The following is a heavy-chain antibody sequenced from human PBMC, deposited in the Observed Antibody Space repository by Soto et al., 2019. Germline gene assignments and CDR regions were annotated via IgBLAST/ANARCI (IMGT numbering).Heavy chain of an antibody. CDR2: IIPILDIA. J-gene: IGHJ3*02. CDR3: AAGGHGAFDI. V-gene: IGHV1-69*02. D-gene: IGHD1-26*01. Sequence: QVQLVQSGAEVKKPGSSVKVSCKASGDPFSSYTISWVRQAPGQGLEWMGRIIPILDIANYAQKFQGRVTITADKSTSTAYMELRSMRSEDTAVYYCAAGGHGAFDIWGQGTMVTVSS. CDR1: GDPFSSYT.